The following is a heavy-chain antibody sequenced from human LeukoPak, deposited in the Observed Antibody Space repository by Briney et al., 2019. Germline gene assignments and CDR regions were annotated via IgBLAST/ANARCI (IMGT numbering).Heavy chain of an antibody. V-gene: IGHV3-7*01. CDR2: TKQDGSEK. CDR3: ARGFRGWYAEGFDY. D-gene: IGHD6-19*01. Sequence: PSETLSLTCTVSGGSISSYYWSWIRQPPGKGLEWVANTKQDGSEKYYVDSVKGRFTISRDNAKNSLYLQMNTLRAEDTAVYYCARGFRGWYAEGFDYWGQGTLVTVSS. CDR1: GGSISSYY. J-gene: IGHJ4*02.